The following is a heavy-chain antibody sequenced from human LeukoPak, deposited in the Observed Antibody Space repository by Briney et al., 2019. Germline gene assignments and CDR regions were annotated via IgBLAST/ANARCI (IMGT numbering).Heavy chain of an antibody. CDR3: AKEIVKYSSSWQHFDY. Sequence: GSLRLSCAASGFTFSSYSMNWVRQAPGKGLEWVSSISSSSSYIYYADSVKGRFTISRDNAKNSLYLQMNSLRAEDTAVYYCAKEIVKYSSSWQHFDYWGQGTLVTVSS. CDR1: GFTFSSYS. V-gene: IGHV3-21*01. D-gene: IGHD6-13*01. J-gene: IGHJ4*02. CDR2: ISSSSSYI.